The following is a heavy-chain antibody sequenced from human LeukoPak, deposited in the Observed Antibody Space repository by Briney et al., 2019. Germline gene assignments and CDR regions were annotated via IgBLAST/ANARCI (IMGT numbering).Heavy chain of an antibody. Sequence: SETLSLTCTVSGGSISTSRYYWGWIRQPPGKGLECIGSIYYSGSTYYNPSLKSRVTISVDTSKNQFSLKLSSVTAADTAVYYCARQSGVTMIVVVADDAFDIWGQGTMVTVSS. D-gene: IGHD3-22*01. CDR1: GGSISTSRYY. J-gene: IGHJ3*02. CDR2: IYYSGST. V-gene: IGHV4-39*07. CDR3: ARQSGVTMIVVVADDAFDI.